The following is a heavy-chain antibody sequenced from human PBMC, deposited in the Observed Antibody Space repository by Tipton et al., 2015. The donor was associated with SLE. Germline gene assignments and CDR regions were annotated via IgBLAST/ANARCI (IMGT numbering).Heavy chain of an antibody. J-gene: IGHJ3*02. CDR2: IYYSGST. Sequence: TLSLTCTVSGGSISSYYWSWIRQPPGKGLEWIGYIYYSGSTNYNTSLKSRVTIPVDTSKNQFSLKLSSVTAADTAVYYCAREIAYGAFDTWGQGTMVTVSS. CDR1: GGSISSYY. D-gene: IGHD2-21*01. CDR3: AREIAYGAFDT. V-gene: IGHV4-59*01.